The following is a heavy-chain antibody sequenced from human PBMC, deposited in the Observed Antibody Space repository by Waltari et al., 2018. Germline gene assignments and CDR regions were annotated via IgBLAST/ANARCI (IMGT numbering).Heavy chain of an antibody. CDR2: IIPILGIA. D-gene: IGHD3-16*02. V-gene: IGHV1-69*10. CDR1: GGTFSSYA. Sequence: QVQLVQSGAEVKKPGSSVKVSCKASGGTFSSYAISWVRQAPGQGLEWLGGIIPILGIANYAQKFQGRVTITADKSTSTAYMELSSLRSEDTAVYYCARESWNDYIWGSYRPLGPFDYWGQGTLVTVSS. J-gene: IGHJ4*02. CDR3: ARESWNDYIWGSYRPLGPFDY.